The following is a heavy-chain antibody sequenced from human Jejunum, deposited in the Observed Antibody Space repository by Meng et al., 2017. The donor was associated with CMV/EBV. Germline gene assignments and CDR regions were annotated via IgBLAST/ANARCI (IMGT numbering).Heavy chain of an antibody. CDR2: IDPNTGNP. J-gene: IGHJ4*02. D-gene: IGHD5-24*01. CDR3: ARDSPLDGYSLLDY. CDR1: GYTFTRYA. Sequence: MVQPGSGFKHPGASWKAPCRPSGYTFTRYAINWVRQAPGQGPDWMGWIDPNTGNPTYDQGFTGQFVFSLDTSVSTAYLQINSLRADDTAVYYCARDSPLDGYSLLDYWGQGTLVTVSS. V-gene: IGHV7-4-1*02.